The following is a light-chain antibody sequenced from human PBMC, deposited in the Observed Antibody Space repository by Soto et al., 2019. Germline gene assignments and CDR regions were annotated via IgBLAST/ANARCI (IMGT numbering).Light chain of an antibody. Sequence: QSVLTQPPSASGTPGQRVTISCTGSNSNIGSNLVNWYQQLPGTAPKLVIFSNNQRPSGVPDRVSGSKSGTSASLAISGLQSEDEADYYCAAWDDSLNGWVFGGGTKLTVL. CDR1: NSNIGSNL. CDR3: AAWDDSLNGWV. J-gene: IGLJ3*02. V-gene: IGLV1-44*01. CDR2: SNN.